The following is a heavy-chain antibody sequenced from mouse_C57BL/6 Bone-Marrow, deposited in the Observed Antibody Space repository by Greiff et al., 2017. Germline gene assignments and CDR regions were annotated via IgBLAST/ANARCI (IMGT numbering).Heavy chain of an antibody. J-gene: IGHJ4*01. CDR2: ISDGGSYT. D-gene: IGHD1-1*01. Sequence: VQLKESGGGLVKPGGSLKLSCAASGFTFSSYAMSWVRQTPEKRLEWVATISDGGSYTYYPDNVKGRFTISRDNAKNNLYLQMSHLTSEDTAMYYCARGSTTPEDYWGQGTSVTVSS. V-gene: IGHV5-4*01. CDR1: GFTFSSYA. CDR3: ARGSTTPEDY.